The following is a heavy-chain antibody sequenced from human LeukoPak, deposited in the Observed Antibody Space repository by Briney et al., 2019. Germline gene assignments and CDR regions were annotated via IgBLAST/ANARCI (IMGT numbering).Heavy chain of an antibody. CDR1: GGSISRYY. CDR3: ARLDYYHFDY. V-gene: IGHV4-59*01. CDR2: ISYSGST. J-gene: IGHJ4*02. D-gene: IGHD3-22*01. Sequence: NPSETLSLTCTVSGGSISRYYWSWIRQPPGKGLEWIGYISYSGSTKYNPSLMSRVTISVDTSKNQFSLKLSSATAADTAVYYCARLDYYHFDYWGQGTVVTVSS.